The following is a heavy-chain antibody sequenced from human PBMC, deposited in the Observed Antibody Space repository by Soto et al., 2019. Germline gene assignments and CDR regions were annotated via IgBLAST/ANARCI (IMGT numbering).Heavy chain of an antibody. CDR1: GYSFTSYW. Sequence: GESLKISCKGSGYSFTSYWIGWVRQMPGKGLEWMGIIYPDDSDTRYSPSLQGQVTISADTSISTAYLHWSSLKASDTAMYYCARPSASYYVFDFWGQGALVTVSS. J-gene: IGHJ4*02. CDR2: IYPDDSDT. V-gene: IGHV5-51*01. D-gene: IGHD1-26*01. CDR3: ARPSASYYVFDF.